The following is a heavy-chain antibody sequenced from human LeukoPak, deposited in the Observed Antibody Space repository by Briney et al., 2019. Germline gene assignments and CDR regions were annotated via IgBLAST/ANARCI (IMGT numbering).Heavy chain of an antibody. Sequence: GASVKVSCKASGYTFTSYGISWVRQAPGQGLEWMGWISAYNGNTNYAQKLQGRVTMTTDTSTSTAYMELRSLRSDDTAVYYCARDSVDYGDYSYYGMDVWGQGTTVTVSS. J-gene: IGHJ6*02. CDR1: GYTFTSYG. CDR3: ARDSVDYGDYSYYGMDV. V-gene: IGHV1-18*01. D-gene: IGHD4-17*01. CDR2: ISAYNGNT.